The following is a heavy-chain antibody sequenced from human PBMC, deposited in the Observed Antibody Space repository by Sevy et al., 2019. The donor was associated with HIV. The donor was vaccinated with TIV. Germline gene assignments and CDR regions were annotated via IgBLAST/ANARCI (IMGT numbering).Heavy chain of an antibody. CDR3: AKGYYYDSSGYYQNDAFDI. CDR2: ISGSGGST. D-gene: IGHD3-22*01. CDR1: GFTFSSYA. V-gene: IGHV3-23*01. J-gene: IGHJ3*02. Sequence: GGSLRLSCAASGFTFSSYAMSWVRQAPGKGLEWVSAISGSGGSTYYADSVKGRFTISRDSSKNTLYLQMNSLRAEDTAVYYCAKGYYYDSSGYYQNDAFDIWGQGTMVTVSS.